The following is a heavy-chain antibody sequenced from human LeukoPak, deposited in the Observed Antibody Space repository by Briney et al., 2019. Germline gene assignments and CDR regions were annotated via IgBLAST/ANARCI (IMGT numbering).Heavy chain of an antibody. D-gene: IGHD3-22*01. V-gene: IGHV3-11*04. CDR1: GFTFSDYY. CDR3: ARDPRLFASSGYIDY. CDR2: ISSSGSTR. Sequence: GGSLRLSCAASGFTFSDYYMSWIRQAPGKGLEWVSYISSSGSTRYYADAVRGRFIISRHNAKNSLYLQMNSLRAEDTAVYYCARDPRLFASSGYIDYWGQGTLVTVSS. J-gene: IGHJ4*02.